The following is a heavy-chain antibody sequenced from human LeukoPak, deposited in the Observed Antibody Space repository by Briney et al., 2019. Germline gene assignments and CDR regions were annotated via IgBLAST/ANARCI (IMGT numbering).Heavy chain of an antibody. D-gene: IGHD6-19*01. V-gene: IGHV1-69*13. CDR1: GGTFSRNA. CDR3: ARRDTSGWSNWFDP. CDR2: IIPMFDTP. J-gene: IGHJ5*02. Sequence: GASVKVSCRASGGTFSRNAINWVRQAHGQGLEWMGGIIPMFDTPNYAQKFQGRVTITADESTTTAYMELSRLTSNDTAVYYCARRDTSGWSNWFDPWGQGTLVTVSS.